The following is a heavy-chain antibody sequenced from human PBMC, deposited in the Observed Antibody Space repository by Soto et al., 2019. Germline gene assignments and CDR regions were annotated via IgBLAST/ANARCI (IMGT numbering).Heavy chain of an antibody. CDR2: IYPGGST. Sequence: QVQLQESGPGLVKPSGTLTLTCAVSGGSMSSSNWWTWVRQPPGKGLEWIGEIYPGGSTNYNPSLKSRITISLDKSKGQFSLNVKSVTAADTAVYYCSGEGAEIEYWVLGTLVTVSS. V-gene: IGHV4-4*02. J-gene: IGHJ4*02. CDR1: GGSMSSSNW. D-gene: IGHD7-27*01. CDR3: SGEGAEIEY.